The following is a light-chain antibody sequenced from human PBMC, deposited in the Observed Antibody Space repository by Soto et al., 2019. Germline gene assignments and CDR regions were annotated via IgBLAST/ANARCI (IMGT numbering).Light chain of an antibody. V-gene: IGLV2-23*02. CDR3: CSFADFTYV. CDR2: EVT. CDR1: SSDIGSYDL. Sequence: QSFLTQPASVSGSPGQSITISCTGTSSDIGSYDLVSWYQQHPGTAPKLIIYEVTKRPSGVSTRFSGSKSGNTASLTISGLQAVDEADYYCCSFADFTYVFGTGTKV. J-gene: IGLJ1*01.